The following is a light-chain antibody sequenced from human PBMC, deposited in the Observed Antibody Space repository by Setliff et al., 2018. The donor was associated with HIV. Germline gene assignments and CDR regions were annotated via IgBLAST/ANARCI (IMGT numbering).Light chain of an antibody. CDR2: DAS. Sequence: AIQLTQSPSSLSASVGDRVTITCRASQGISSALAWYLQRPGKAPKLLIYDASSLESGVPSRFSGSGSGTDFTLTISSLQPEEFATYYCQQFNSYPLTCGGGTKVDIK. J-gene: IGKJ4*01. CDR1: QGISSA. CDR3: QQFNSYPLT. V-gene: IGKV1-13*02.